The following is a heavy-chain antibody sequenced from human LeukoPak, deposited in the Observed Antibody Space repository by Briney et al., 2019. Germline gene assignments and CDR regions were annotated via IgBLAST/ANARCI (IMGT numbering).Heavy chain of an antibody. Sequence: GGSLRLSCAASGFTFSSYAMSWVRQAPGKGLEWVSAISGSGGSTYYADSVKGRFTISRDNSKNTLYLQMNSLRAEDTAVYYCAKGRTPTKXLPLKNYPYYFDYWGQGTLVTVSS. D-gene: IGHD2-2*01. CDR1: GFTFSSYA. CDR3: AKGRTPTKXLPLKNYPYYFDY. J-gene: IGHJ4*02. CDR2: ISGSGGST. V-gene: IGHV3-23*01.